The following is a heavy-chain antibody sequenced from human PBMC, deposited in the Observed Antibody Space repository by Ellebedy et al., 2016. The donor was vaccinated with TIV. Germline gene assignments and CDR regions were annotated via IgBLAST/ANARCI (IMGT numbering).Heavy chain of an antibody. D-gene: IGHD3-10*01. Sequence: PGGSLRLSCAASGFTFSSYAMNWVRQAQGKGLEWVSYISSSSSTIYYADSVKGRFTISRDNAKNSLYLQMNSLRAEDTDVYYCARAYGSGSYGKGMDVWGQGTTVTVSS. CDR2: ISSSSSTI. CDR3: ARAYGSGSYGKGMDV. J-gene: IGHJ6*02. V-gene: IGHV3-48*04. CDR1: GFTFSSYA.